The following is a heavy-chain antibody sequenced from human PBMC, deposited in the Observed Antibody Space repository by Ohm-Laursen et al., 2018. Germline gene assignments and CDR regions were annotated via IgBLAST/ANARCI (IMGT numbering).Heavy chain of an antibody. D-gene: IGHD3-3*01. V-gene: IGHV3-21*01. CDR1: GFIFSSYA. CDR3: ASFAPARKGDFWSGYYGYYFDY. Sequence: SLRLSCTASGFIFSSYAMSWVRQAPGKGLEWVSSISSSSSYIYYADSVKGRFTISRDNAKNSLYLQMNSLRAEDTAVYYCASFAPARKGDFWSGYYGYYFDYWGQGTLVTVSS. J-gene: IGHJ4*02. CDR2: ISSSSSYI.